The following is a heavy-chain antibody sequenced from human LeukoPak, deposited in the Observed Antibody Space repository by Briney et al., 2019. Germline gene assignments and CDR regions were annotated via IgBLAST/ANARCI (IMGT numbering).Heavy chain of an antibody. J-gene: IGHJ4*02. D-gene: IGHD6-6*01. CDR2: IWYDGSNK. Sequence: GGSLRLSCAASGFTFSSYGMHGVRQAPGKGLEWVAVIWYDGSNKYYADSVKGRFTISRDNSKNTLYLQMNSLRAEDTAVYYCARAIGPRQYYFDYWGQGTLVTVSS. CDR1: GFTFSSYG. V-gene: IGHV3-33*01. CDR3: ARAIGPRQYYFDY.